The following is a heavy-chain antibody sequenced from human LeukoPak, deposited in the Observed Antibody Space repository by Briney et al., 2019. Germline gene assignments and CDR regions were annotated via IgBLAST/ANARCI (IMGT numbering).Heavy chain of an antibody. J-gene: IGHJ3*02. CDR3: ARVFRPSLTVFIIRGAFDI. D-gene: IGHD3-3*01. CDR1: GFIFNDYY. CDR2: ISLSGSPI. Sequence: GGSLRLSCAASGFIFNDYYMSWIRQAPGKGLEWVSYISLSGSPIYYADSVKGRFTLSRDNARNSLYLQMNSLRGEDTAVYYCARVFRPSLTVFIIRGAFDIWGQGTMVTASS. V-gene: IGHV3-11*01.